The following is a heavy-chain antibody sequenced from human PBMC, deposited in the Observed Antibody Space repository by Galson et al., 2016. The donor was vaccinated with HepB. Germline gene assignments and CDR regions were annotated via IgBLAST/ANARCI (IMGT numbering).Heavy chain of an antibody. CDR1: GYTFTDYD. CDR2: MTPNSGNT. V-gene: IGHV1-8*01. J-gene: IGHJ4*02. D-gene: IGHD7-27*01. Sequence: SVKVSCKASGYTFTDYDINWVRQATGQGLEWLGWMTPNSGNTGYAQKFQGRLTLTRDTSMSTAYMELSSLTSDDTAVYYCARNREFTGDFDYWGQGTLVTVSS. CDR3: ARNREFTGDFDY.